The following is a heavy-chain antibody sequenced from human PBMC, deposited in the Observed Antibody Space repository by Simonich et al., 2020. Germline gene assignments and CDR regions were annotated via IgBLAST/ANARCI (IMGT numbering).Heavy chain of an antibody. CDR1: GFTVSSNS. CDR3: ARWTATGYYFDY. D-gene: IGHD1-1*01. J-gene: IGHJ4*02. V-gene: IGHV3-53*01. Sequence: EVQLVESGGGLIQPGGSLRLSCAASGFTVSSNSMSWVRQAQGKGMGGVSVIYSGGSTYNADAVKGRFTISRDNSKNTLYLQINSLRAEDTAVYYCARWTATGYYFDYWGQGTLVTVSS. CDR2: IYSGGST.